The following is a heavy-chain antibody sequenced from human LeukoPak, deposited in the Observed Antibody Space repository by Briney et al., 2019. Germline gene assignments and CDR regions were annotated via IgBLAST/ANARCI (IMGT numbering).Heavy chain of an antibody. V-gene: IGHV3-23*01. CDR2: IGASGGST. CDR1: GFTFSTYT. D-gene: IGHD3-9*01. J-gene: IGHJ4*02. CDR3: AKAEGYDILTGLDY. Sequence: GGSLRLSCAASGFTFSTYTMNWVRQAPGKGLEWVSGIGASGGSTYYADSVKGRFTISRDNSKNTLYLQMNSLRTEDTAVYYCAKAEGYDILTGLDYWGQGTLVTVSS.